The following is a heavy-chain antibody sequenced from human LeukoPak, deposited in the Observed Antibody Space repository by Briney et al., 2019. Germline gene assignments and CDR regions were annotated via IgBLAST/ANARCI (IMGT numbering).Heavy chain of an antibody. D-gene: IGHD3-22*01. CDR1: GFTFSNYG. Sequence: PGGSLRLSCAASGFTFSNYGMHWVRQAPGKGLEWVAFIRYDGSNKYYVDSVKGRFTISRDNSKNTLYLQMNSLRAEDTAVYYCAKDYYYDSSGSFDYWGQGTLVTVSS. V-gene: IGHV3-30*02. CDR2: IRYDGSNK. CDR3: AKDYYYDSSGSFDY. J-gene: IGHJ4*02.